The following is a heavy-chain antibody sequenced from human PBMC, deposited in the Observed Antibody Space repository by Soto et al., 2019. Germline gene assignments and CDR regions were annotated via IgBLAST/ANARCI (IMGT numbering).Heavy chain of an antibody. J-gene: IGHJ4*02. CDR3: ASVGYCSSTSCFPPHS. CDR1: GGSFSGYY. CDR2: INHSGST. Sequence: SETLSLTCAVYGGSFSGYYWSWIRQPPGKGLEWIGEINHSGSTNYNLSLKGRVTISVDTSKNQFSLKLSSVTAADTAVYYCASVGYCSSTSCFPPHSWGQGTLVTVSS. D-gene: IGHD2-2*01. V-gene: IGHV4-34*01.